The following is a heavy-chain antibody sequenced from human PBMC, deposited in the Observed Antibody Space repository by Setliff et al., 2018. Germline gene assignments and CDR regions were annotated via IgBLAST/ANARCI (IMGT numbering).Heavy chain of an antibody. CDR3: VRPGGTTVVARHFDY. CDR1: DDSFTSSSYY. Sequence: PSETLSLTCTVSDDSFTSSSYYWGWVRQAPGSGLEWIGSISYSGTPYYNASVESRVTISIDTSRNQLSLELRSVTVADTATYYCVRPGGTTVVARHFDYWGSGILVTVSS. V-gene: IGHV4-39*01. D-gene: IGHD2-15*01. CDR2: ISYSGTP. J-gene: IGHJ4*01.